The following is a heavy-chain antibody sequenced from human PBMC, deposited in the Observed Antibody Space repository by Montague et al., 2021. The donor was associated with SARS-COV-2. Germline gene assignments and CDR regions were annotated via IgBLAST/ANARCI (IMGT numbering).Heavy chain of an antibody. D-gene: IGHD2-2*01. CDR3: ANFRRTQLLFGTLYYGMDV. J-gene: IGHJ6*02. CDR2: IPYSGST. V-gene: IGHV4-59*01. CDR1: GGSISSYY. Sequence: SETLSLTCTVSGGSISSYYCSWIWQPPGRGLQLNGYIPYSGSTNSNPSPKRRATISVDTSKNHFALRLSSVTAADTAVYYCANFRRTQLLFGTLYYGMDVWGQGTTVTVSS.